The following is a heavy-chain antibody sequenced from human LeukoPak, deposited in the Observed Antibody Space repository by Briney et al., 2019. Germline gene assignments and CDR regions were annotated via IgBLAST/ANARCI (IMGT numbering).Heavy chain of an antibody. J-gene: IGHJ4*02. D-gene: IGHD3-22*01. Sequence: GASVKVSCKASGYTFTGYYMHWVRQAPGQGLEWMGWINPNSGGTNYAQKFQGRVTMTRDTSISTAYMELSRLRSDDTAVYYCARAEGSGYYRHRDYWGQGTLVTVSS. CDR1: GYTFTGYY. CDR3: ARAEGSGYYRHRDY. CDR2: INPNSGGT. V-gene: IGHV1-2*02.